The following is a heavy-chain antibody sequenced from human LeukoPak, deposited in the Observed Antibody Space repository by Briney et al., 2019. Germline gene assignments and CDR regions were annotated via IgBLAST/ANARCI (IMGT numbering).Heavy chain of an antibody. CDR2: IKQDGSEK. D-gene: IGHD6-6*01. Sequence: PGGSLRLSCAASGFTFSSYWMSWVRQAPGKGLEWVANIKQDGSEKYYVDSVKGRFTISRDNAKNSLYLQMNSLRAEDTAVYYCARGTIAARRGGWFDPWGQGTLVTVSS. CDR3: ARGTIAARRGGWFDP. J-gene: IGHJ5*02. CDR1: GFTFSSYW. V-gene: IGHV3-7*01.